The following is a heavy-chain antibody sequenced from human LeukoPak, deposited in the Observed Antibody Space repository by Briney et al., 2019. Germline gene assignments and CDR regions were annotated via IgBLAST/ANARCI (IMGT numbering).Heavy chain of an antibody. Sequence: GGSLRLSCAASGFTVSSNYMSWVRQAPGKGLEWASVIYSGGSTYYADSVKGRFTISRDNSKNTLYLQMNSLRAEDTAVYYCAREYRFSNWFDPWGQGTLVTVSS. D-gene: IGHD3-3*01. J-gene: IGHJ5*02. CDR2: IYSGGST. CDR3: AREYRFSNWFDP. CDR1: GFTVSSNY. V-gene: IGHV3-53*01.